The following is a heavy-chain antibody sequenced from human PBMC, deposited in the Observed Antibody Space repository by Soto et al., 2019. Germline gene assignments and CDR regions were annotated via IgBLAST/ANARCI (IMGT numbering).Heavy chain of an antibody. CDR2: IYSGGST. D-gene: IGHD6-13*01. Sequence: EVQLVESGGGLVQPGGSLRLSFAASGFTVSSNYMSWVRQAPGKGLEWVSVIYSGGSTYYADSVKGRFTISRDNSKNTLYLQMNSLRAEDTAVYYCAMTPGTAAGYYFDYWGQGTLVTVSS. V-gene: IGHV3-66*01. J-gene: IGHJ4*02. CDR1: GFTVSSNY. CDR3: AMTPGTAAGYYFDY.